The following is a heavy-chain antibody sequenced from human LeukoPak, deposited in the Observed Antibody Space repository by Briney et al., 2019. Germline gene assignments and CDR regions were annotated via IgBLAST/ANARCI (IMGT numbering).Heavy chain of an antibody. J-gene: IGHJ6*03. V-gene: IGHV6-1*01. D-gene: IGHD6-13*01. CDR1: GDSVSSNSAA. CDR2: TYYRSKWYN. CDR3: ARVGKRMAAAGDYYYYMDV. Sequence: SQTLSLTCAISGDSVSSNSAAWNWIRQSPSRGLEWLGRTYYRSKWYNDYAVSVKSRITINPDTSKNHFSLQLNSVTPEDTAVYYCARVGKRMAAAGDYYYYMDVWGKGTTVTISS.